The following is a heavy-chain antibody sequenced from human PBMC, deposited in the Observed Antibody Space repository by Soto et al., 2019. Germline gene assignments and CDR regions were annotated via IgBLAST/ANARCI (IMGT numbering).Heavy chain of an antibody. CDR3: ARENFPQTGSHYDF. CDR2: VTADKGIT. Sequence: ASVKVSCKASGYAFTYYSIHWVRQAPGQRLEWMGWVTADKGITDYSQKFQGRVTITRDTYASTAYMELSSLRSEDTAIYYCARENFPQTGSHYDFWGQGTLVTVSS. J-gene: IGHJ5*01. V-gene: IGHV1-3*01. CDR1: GYAFTYYS. D-gene: IGHD1-26*01.